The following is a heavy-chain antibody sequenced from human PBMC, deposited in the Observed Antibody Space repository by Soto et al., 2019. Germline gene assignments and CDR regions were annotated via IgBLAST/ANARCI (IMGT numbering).Heavy chain of an antibody. V-gene: IGHV1-18*04. CDR3: AREGCSSTSCLKGTSYYGMDV. Sequence: ASVKVSCKASGYTFTSYGISCVRQAPGQVLEWMGWISAYNGNTNYAQKLQGRATMTTDTSTSTAYMELRSLRSDDTAVYYCAREGCSSTSCLKGTSYYGMDVWGQGTTVTVSS. CDR1: GYTFTSYG. J-gene: IGHJ6*02. CDR2: ISAYNGNT. D-gene: IGHD2-2*01.